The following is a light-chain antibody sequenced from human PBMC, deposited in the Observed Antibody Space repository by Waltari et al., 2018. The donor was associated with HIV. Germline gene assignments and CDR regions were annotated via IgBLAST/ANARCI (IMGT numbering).Light chain of an antibody. J-gene: IGKJ5*01. Sequence: DIQMTQSPSSVSASVGDRVTITCRASQGVGKWLAWYQQKPGKAPKLLIYDTSSLQSGVPSVFSGSGNGTDFTLTISSLQPEDFATYYCQQANSFPITFGQGTRLEIK. CDR1: QGVGKW. CDR3: QQANSFPIT. V-gene: IGKV1-12*01. CDR2: DTS.